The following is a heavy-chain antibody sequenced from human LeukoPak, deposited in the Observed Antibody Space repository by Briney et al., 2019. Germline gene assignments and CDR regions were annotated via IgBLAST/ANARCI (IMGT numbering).Heavy chain of an antibody. V-gene: IGHV3-23*01. CDR1: GFTFSSYA. CDR3: AKVEGGWTAAGPNFDY. J-gene: IGHJ4*02. CDR2: ISGSGGST. D-gene: IGHD6-13*01. Sequence: GGSLRLSCAASGFTFSSYAMSWVRQAPGKGLEWVSAISGSGGSTYYADSVKGRFTISRDSPKNTLYLQMNSLRAEDTAVYYCAKVEGGWTAAGPNFDYWGQGTLVTVSS.